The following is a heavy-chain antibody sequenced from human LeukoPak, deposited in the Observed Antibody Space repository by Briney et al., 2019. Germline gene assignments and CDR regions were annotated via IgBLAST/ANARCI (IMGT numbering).Heavy chain of an antibody. D-gene: IGHD6-13*01. CDR2: IIPIFGTA. J-gene: IGHJ4*02. V-gene: IGHV1-69*13. CDR3: ARDQPRISAAGTLDY. CDR1: GGTFSSYA. Sequence: SVKVSCKASGGTFSSYANSWVRQAPGQGLEWMGGIIPIFGTANYAQKFQGRVTITADESTSTAYMELSSLRSEDTAVYYCARDQPRISAAGTLDYWGQGTLVTVSS.